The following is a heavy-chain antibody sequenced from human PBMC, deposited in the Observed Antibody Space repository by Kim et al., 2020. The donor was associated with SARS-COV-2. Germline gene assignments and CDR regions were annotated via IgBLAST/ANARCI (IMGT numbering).Heavy chain of an antibody. V-gene: IGHV3-21*01. CDR3: ARVIAAAGTISGSLDY. J-gene: IGHJ4*02. D-gene: IGHD6-13*01. Sequence: SVKGRFTISRDNAKNSLYLQMNSLRAEDTAVYYCARVIAAAGTISGSLDYWGQGTLVTVSS.